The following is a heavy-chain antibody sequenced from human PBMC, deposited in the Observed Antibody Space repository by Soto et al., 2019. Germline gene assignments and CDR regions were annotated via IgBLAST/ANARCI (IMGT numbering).Heavy chain of an antibody. V-gene: IGHV4-31*03. CDR1: GGSISSGGYY. CDR2: IYYSGST. CDR3: ARGGRRSPGMDV. J-gene: IGHJ6*02. Sequence: QVQLQESGPGLVKPSQTLSLTCTVSGGSISSGGYYWSWIRQHPGKGLEWIGYIYYSGSTYYNPSLKSRVXXXVXAAKNQFSLKLSSVTAADTAVYYRARGGRRSPGMDVWGQGTTVTVS.